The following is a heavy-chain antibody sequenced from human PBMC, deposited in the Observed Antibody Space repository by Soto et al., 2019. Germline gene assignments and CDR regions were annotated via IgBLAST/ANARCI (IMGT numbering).Heavy chain of an antibody. CDR2: INSDGSST. CDR1: GFTFSSYW. J-gene: IGHJ6*02. D-gene: IGHD6-19*01. CDR3: ERVGYSSGWGYYYYGMDV. Sequence: EVQLVESGGGLVQPGGSLRLSCAASGFTFSSYWMHWVRQAPGKGLVWVSRINSDGSSTSYADSVKGRFTISRDNAKNTLYLQMNSLRAEDTAVYYCERVGYSSGWGYYYYGMDVWGQGTTVTVSS. V-gene: IGHV3-74*01.